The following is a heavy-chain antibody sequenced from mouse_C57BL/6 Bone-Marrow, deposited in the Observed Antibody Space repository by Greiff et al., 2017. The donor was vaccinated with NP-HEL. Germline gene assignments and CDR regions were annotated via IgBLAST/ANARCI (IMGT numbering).Heavy chain of an antibody. CDR3: AGRRYWYFDV. J-gene: IGHJ1*03. CDR1: GYTFTSYG. Sequence: VQLQQSGAELARPGASVKLSCKASGYTFTSYGISWVKQSTGQGLEWIGEIYPRSGNTYYNEQFQGKATLTADKSSSTAYMELRSLTSEDSAVYFCAGRRYWYFDVWGTGTTVTVSS. CDR2: IYPRSGNT. V-gene: IGHV1-81*01.